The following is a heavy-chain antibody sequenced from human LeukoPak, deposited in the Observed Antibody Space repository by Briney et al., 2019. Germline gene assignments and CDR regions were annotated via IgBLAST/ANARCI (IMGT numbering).Heavy chain of an antibody. CDR3: ARGPDKATKYYFDY. CDR2: LFSGYST. CDR1: GFTVSSNY. D-gene: IGHD5-18*01. J-gene: IGHJ4*02. V-gene: IGHV3-66*01. Sequence: GGSLRLSCAASGFTVSSNYMSWVRQAPGKGLEWVSVLFSGYSTYYADSVKGRFTISRDNSKNALYLQMNSLRAEDTAVYFCARGPDKATKYYFDYWGQGTPVTVSS.